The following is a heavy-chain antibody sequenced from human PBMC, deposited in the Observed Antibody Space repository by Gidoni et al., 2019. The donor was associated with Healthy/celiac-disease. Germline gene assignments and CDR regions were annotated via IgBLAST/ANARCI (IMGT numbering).Heavy chain of an antibody. D-gene: IGHD5-12*01. CDR2: ISSSGSTI. V-gene: IGHV3-48*03. CDR3: ARDPTRGDSGYDPEYYFDY. CDR1: GFTFSSYE. Sequence: EVQLVASGGGLVQPGGSLRLSCAASGFTFSSYELNWVRQAPGKGMECVSDISSSGSTIYDADSVKGRFTITRENAKNSLYLQMNSLRAEDTAVYYCARDPTRGDSGYDPEYYFDYWGQGTLVTVSS. J-gene: IGHJ4*02.